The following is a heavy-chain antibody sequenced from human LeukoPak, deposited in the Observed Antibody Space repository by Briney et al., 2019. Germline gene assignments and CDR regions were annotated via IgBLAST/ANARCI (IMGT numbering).Heavy chain of an antibody. CDR3: ARVTHYYDSSGYYLGYGFDI. CDR2: IRSSSSYI. CDR1: GFTFSTYT. V-gene: IGHV3-21*01. J-gene: IGHJ3*02. D-gene: IGHD3-22*01. Sequence: PGGSLRLSCAVSGFTFSTYTMNWARQAPGKGLEWVSSIRSSSSYIYYADSVKGRFTISRDNAKNSLYLQMNSLRDEDTAVYYCARVTHYYDSSGYYLGYGFDIWGQGTMVTVSS.